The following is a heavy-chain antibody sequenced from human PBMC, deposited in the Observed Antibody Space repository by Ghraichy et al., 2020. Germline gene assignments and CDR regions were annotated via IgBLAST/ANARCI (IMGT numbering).Heavy chain of an antibody. D-gene: IGHD3-3*01. V-gene: IGHV4-4*07. J-gene: IGHJ4*02. CDR1: GGSISSYY. CDR3: ARGPRITIFGVVIPRFDY. CDR2: IYTSGST. Sequence: SETLYLTCTVSGGSISSYYWSWIRQPAGKGLEWIGRIYTSGSTNYNPSLKSRVTMSVDTSKNQFSLKLSSVTAADTAVYYCARGPRITIFGVVIPRFDYWGQGTLVTVSS.